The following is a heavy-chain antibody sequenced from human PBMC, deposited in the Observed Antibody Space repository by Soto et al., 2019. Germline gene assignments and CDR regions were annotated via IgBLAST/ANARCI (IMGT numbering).Heavy chain of an antibody. D-gene: IGHD1-7*01. CDR2: IYSGGST. J-gene: IGHJ3*02. CDR3: AREGTGTTRWDAFDI. CDR1: GFTVSSNY. V-gene: IGHV3-53*01. Sequence: GGSLRLSCAASGFTVSSNYMSWVRQAPGKGLEWVSVIYSGGSTYYADSVKGRFTISRDNSKNTLYLQMNSLRAEDTAVYYCAREGTGTTRWDAFDIWGQGTMVTVSS.